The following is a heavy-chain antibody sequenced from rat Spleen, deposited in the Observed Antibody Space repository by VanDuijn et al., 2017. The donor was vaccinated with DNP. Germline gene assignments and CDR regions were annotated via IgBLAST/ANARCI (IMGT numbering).Heavy chain of an antibody. Sequence: EVKLVESGGGLVQPGRSLKLSCTASGFNFNDYWMGWVRQAPGKGLEWIAEINKDSRTINYTPSLKDNFTISRDNAQNTLYLQMSKLGSEDTAIYYCARTAYYAMDAWGQGTSVTVSS. CDR1: GFNFNDYW. D-gene: IGHD2-6*01. V-gene: IGHV4-2*01. CDR3: ARTAYYAMDA. J-gene: IGHJ4*01. CDR2: INKDSRTI.